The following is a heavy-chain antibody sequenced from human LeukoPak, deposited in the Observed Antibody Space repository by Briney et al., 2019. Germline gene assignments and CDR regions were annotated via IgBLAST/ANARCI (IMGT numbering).Heavy chain of an antibody. Sequence: QPGGALRLSCTASGFTFGDYAMSWFRLAPGKGLEWVGFIRSKAYGGTAEYAASVKGRFTISRDDSKSIAYLQMNSLKTEDTAVYYCTRIAHRYFDYWGQGTLVTVSS. CDR3: TRIAHRYFDY. J-gene: IGHJ4*02. CDR1: GFTFGDYA. V-gene: IGHV3-49*03. CDR2: IRSKAYGGTA.